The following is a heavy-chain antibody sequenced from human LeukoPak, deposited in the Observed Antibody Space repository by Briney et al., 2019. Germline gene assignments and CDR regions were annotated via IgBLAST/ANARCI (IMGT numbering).Heavy chain of an antibody. CDR1: GDSISSGPSY. D-gene: IGHD2-15*01. J-gene: IGHJ4*02. V-gene: IGHV4-39*07. Sequence: SETLSLTCSVSGDSISSGPSYWGWIRQPPGKGLQWIGEINHSGSIKNNASLKSRVTISIDTSKNQFSLKLSSVTAADTAVYYCARGLSRLPPGGYWGQGTLVTVSS. CDR3: ARGLSRLPPGGY. CDR2: INHSGSI.